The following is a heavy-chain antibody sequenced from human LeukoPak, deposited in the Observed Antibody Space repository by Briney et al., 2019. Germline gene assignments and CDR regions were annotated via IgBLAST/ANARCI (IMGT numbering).Heavy chain of an antibody. CDR2: IFYSGST. CDR1: SGSISTSNYY. CDR3: ARSRDGYNEE. J-gene: IGHJ4*02. Sequence: SETLSLTCTVSSGSISTSNYYWGWVRQPPGKALEWIGNIFYSGSTYYNPSLKSRVTISVDTSKNQFSLKLSSVTAADTAVYYCARSRDGYNEEWGQGTLVTVPS. D-gene: IGHD5-24*01. V-gene: IGHV4-39*07.